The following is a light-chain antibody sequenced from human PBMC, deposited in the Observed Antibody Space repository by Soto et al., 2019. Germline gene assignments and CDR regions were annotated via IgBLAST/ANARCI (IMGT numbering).Light chain of an antibody. CDR2: DVS. Sequence: QSVRTQPASVSGSPGQSITISCTGSSSDIGGYNYVSWYQQHPGKAPKLMINDVSNRPSGVSYRFSGSKSGNTASLTISGLQAEDEADYYCSSYTGDNTHVFGSGTKVTVL. J-gene: IGLJ1*01. CDR3: SSYTGDNTHV. CDR1: SSDIGGYNY. V-gene: IGLV2-14*03.